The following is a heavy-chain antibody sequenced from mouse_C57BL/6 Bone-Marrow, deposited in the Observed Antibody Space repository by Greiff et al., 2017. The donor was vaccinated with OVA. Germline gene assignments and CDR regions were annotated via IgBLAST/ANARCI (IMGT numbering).Heavy chain of an antibody. CDR3: ARQRELFFDY. J-gene: IGHJ2*01. D-gene: IGHD4-1*01. CDR1: GFTFSDYY. V-gene: IGHV5-12*01. Sequence: EVKVEESGGGLVQPGGSLKLSCAASGFTFSDYYMYWVRQTPEKRLEWVAYISNGGGSTYYPDTVKVRFTISRDNAKNTLYLQMSRLKSEDTAMYYCARQRELFFDYWGQGTTLTVSS. CDR2: ISNGGGST.